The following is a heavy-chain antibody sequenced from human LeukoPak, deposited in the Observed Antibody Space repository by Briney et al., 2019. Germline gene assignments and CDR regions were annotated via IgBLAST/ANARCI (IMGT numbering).Heavy chain of an antibody. CDR3: ARVFRSGSYYLVYFDY. J-gene: IGHJ4*02. V-gene: IGHV3-7*01. CDR1: GFTFSSYW. D-gene: IGHD1-26*01. CDR2: IKQDGSEK. Sequence: QPGGSLRLSCAASGFTFSSYWMSWVRQAPGKGLEWMANIKQDGSEKYYVDSVKGRFTISRDNAKNSLYLQMNSLRAEDTAVYYCARVFRSGSYYLVYFDYWGQGTLVTVSS.